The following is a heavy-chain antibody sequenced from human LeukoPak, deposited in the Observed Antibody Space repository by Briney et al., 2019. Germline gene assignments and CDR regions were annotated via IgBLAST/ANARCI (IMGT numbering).Heavy chain of an antibody. V-gene: IGHV3-7*03. CDR2: INQGGSEK. CDR1: GFIFSNYW. Sequence: GGSLRLSCAASGFIFSNYWMSWVRQGPGEGLEWVANINQGGSEKYYVDSVKGRFTISRDNAKNSLDLQMNSLRVEDTAIYYCARLVVRPGNWGWYYEHWGQGTLLTVSS. D-gene: IGHD7-27*01. J-gene: IGHJ4*02. CDR3: ARLVVRPGNWGWYYEH.